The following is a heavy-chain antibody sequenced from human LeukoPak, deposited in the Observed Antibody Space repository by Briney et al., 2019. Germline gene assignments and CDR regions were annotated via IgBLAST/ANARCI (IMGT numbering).Heavy chain of an antibody. CDR1: GFTFSSYW. CDR3: AKDRYSGLNTIDY. D-gene: IGHD6-13*01. CDR2: INSDGSNT. Sequence: GGSLRLSCSASGFTFSSYWMHWVRQGPGKGLLWVSRINSDGSNTNYADSVKGRFTISRDNSKSTLYLQMNSLRAEDTAVYYCAKDRYSGLNTIDYWGQGTLVTVSS. V-gene: IGHV3-74*01. J-gene: IGHJ4*02.